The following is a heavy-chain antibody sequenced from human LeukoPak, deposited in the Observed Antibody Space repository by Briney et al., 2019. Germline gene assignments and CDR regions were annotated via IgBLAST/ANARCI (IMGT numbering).Heavy chain of an antibody. CDR1: GYTFTSYY. Sequence: ASVKVSCKASGYTFTSYYMHWVRQAHGQGLEWMGIINPSGGSTSYAQKFQGRVTMTRDMSTSTVYMELSSLRSEDTAVYYCARDSGRYYYDSSGFRIDYWGQGTLVTVSS. V-gene: IGHV1-46*01. CDR3: ARDSGRYYYDSSGFRIDY. D-gene: IGHD3-22*01. J-gene: IGHJ4*02. CDR2: INPSGGST.